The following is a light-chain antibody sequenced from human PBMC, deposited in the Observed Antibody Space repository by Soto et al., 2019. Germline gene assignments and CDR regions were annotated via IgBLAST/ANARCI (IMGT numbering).Light chain of an antibody. CDR3: QSYDSSLSGFVV. Sequence: QSVLTQPPSVSGAPGQRVTISCTGSSSNIGAGYDVHWYQQLPGTAPKLLISGNSNRPSGVPDRFSGSKSGTSASLAITGLQAVDEADYYCQSYDSSLSGFVVFGGGTKLTVL. CDR1: SSNIGAGYD. J-gene: IGLJ2*01. V-gene: IGLV1-40*01. CDR2: GNS.